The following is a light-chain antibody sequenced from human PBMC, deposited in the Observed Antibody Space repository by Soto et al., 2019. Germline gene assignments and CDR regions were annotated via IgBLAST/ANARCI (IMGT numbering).Light chain of an antibody. V-gene: IGLV1-44*01. Sequence: QSVLTQPPSASGTPGQRVPISCSGTGSNIGSNTVNWYQHLPGAAPKLLIYKNNQRPSGVPDRFSGSKSDTSASLAISGLRSEDEADYYCEAWDESLTGNLFGTGNKVTVL. CDR1: GSNIGSNT. CDR2: KNN. CDR3: EAWDESLTGNL. J-gene: IGLJ1*01.